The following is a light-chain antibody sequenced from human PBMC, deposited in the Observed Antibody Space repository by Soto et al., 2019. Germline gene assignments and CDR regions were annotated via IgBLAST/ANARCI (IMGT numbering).Light chain of an antibody. CDR2: DTS. CDR3: QQYNDWPQT. V-gene: IGKV3-15*01. J-gene: IGKJ1*01. CDR1: QSVSIH. Sequence: ETVMTQSPGTLSVSLGERATLSCRASQSVSIHLAWYQQKPGQAPRLLIYDTSTRATGIPARFSGSGSGTEFTLTISSLQSEDFAVYYCQQYNDWPQTLGQGTKVDIK.